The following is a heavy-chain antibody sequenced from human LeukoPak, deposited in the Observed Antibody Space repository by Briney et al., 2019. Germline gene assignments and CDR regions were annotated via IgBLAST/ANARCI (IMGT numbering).Heavy chain of an antibody. V-gene: IGHV3-30*04. CDR3: ARGSYGDLN. Sequence: GRSLRLSCAASGFTFSTYALLWVRQAPGRGLEWVAVISYDESQKYYADSVKGRFTISRDNFKNTLYLQMNSLRPEDTAVYYCARGSYGDLNWGQGTLVTVSS. J-gene: IGHJ4*02. CDR2: ISYDESQK. CDR1: GFTFSTYA. D-gene: IGHD4-17*01.